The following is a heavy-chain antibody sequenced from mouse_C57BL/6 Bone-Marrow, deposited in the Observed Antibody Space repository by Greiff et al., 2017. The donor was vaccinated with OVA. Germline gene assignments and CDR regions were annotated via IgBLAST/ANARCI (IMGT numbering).Heavy chain of an antibody. CDR1: GYYITSGYS. J-gene: IGHJ1*03. D-gene: IGHD1-1*01. V-gene: IGHV3-6*01. CDR2: ISYDGSN. CDR3: ASVSLTTVVAEVWYFDV. Sequence: ESGPGLVKPSQSLSLTCSVTGYYITSGYSWNWIRQFPGNKLAWMGYISYDGSNKDNQSLKNRISITRDTSKNQFFLKLHSVTTEDTATYYCASVSLTTVVAEVWYFDVWGTGTMVTVSS.